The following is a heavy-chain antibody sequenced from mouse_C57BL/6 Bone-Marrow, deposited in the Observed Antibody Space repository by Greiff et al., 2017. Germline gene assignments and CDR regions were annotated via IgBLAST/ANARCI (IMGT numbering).Heavy chain of an antibody. Sequence: DVMLVESGGGLVKPGGSLKLSCAASGFTFRSYAMSWVRQTPEKRLEWVATISDGGSYTYYPDNVKGRFTISRDNAKNNLYLQMSHLKSEDTAMYYCARVMGPWFAYWGQGTLVTVSA. CDR2: ISDGGSYT. D-gene: IGHD2-3*01. CDR1: GFTFRSYA. V-gene: IGHV5-4*03. J-gene: IGHJ3*01. CDR3: ARVMGPWFAY.